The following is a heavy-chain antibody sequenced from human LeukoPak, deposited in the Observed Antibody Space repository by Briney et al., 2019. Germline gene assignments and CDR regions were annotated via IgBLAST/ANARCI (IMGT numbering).Heavy chain of an antibody. D-gene: IGHD6-19*01. V-gene: IGHV3-64D*06. Sequence: PGGSLRLSCSASGFTFSNYAMHWVRQAPGKGLEYVSAINTDGGSTYYADSVKGRFTISRDNSKNTLYLQVSSLRAEDTAVYYCVKEYMGAVAGVSFDSWGQGTLVTVSS. J-gene: IGHJ4*02. CDR1: GFTFSNYA. CDR3: VKEYMGAVAGVSFDS. CDR2: INTDGGST.